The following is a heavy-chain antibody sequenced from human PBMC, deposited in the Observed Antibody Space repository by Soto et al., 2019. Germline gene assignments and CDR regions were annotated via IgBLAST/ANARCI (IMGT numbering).Heavy chain of an antibody. CDR3: ARNHGSLVPAATGGYFYYGLDV. CDR1: GGTFSSYA. J-gene: IGHJ6*02. Sequence: QVQLVQSGAEVKKPGSSVKVSCKASGGTFSSYALSWVRQAPGQGLEWMGGIIPSFATASYAQKFQGRVTITADESTSTGYMEVSSLRSEDTAVYYCARNHGSLVPAATGGYFYYGLDVWGQGTTVIVSS. V-gene: IGHV1-69*01. CDR2: IIPSFATA. D-gene: IGHD2-2*01.